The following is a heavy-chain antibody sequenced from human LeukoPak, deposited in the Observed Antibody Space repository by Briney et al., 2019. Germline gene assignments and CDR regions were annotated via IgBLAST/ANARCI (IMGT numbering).Heavy chain of an antibody. CDR2: IYYSGST. Sequence: SGTLSLTCAVSGGSISSSSYYWGWIRQPPGKGLEWIGSIYYSGSTYYNPSLKSRVTISVDTSKNQFSLKLSSVTAADAAVYYCARTAGALGYYYMDVWGKGTTVTISS. V-gene: IGHV4-39*07. J-gene: IGHJ6*03. CDR3: ARTAGALGYYYMDV. CDR1: GGSISSSSYY. D-gene: IGHD4-17*01.